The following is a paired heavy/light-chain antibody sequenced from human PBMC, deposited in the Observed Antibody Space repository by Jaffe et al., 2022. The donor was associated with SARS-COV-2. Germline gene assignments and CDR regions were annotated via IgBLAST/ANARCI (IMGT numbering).Light chain of an antibody. CDR3: LHYNAYSGMYT. J-gene: IGKJ2*01. CDR1: QSIRGW. CDR2: KTS. Sequence: DVQMTQSPSTLSASAGDRVTVTCRASQSIRGWLAWYQQKPGKAPKLLIHKTSSLESGVPSRFSGSGSGTEFTLTISGLQPDDFASYFCLHYNAYSGMYTFGQGTKLEIK. V-gene: IGKV1-5*03.
Heavy chain of an antibody. J-gene: IGHJ5*01. D-gene: IGHD3-3*01. CDR1: GYTLTEIS. Sequence: QVQLVQSGAEVKKPGASVKVSCKVSGYTLTEISMHWVRQAPGKGLEWIGGFDPEDGERIYAQKFQGRVTMTEDTSTGTAYMDLSSLRSEDTAVYFCATPGGWDFGVVPDSWGQGTLVTVSS. CDR3: ATPGGWDFGVVPDS. CDR2: FDPEDGER. V-gene: IGHV1-24*01.